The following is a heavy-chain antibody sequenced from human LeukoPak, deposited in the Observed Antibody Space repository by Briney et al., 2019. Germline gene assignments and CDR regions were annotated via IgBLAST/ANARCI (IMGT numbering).Heavy chain of an antibody. CDR1: GGTFISYA. V-gene: IGHV1-69*05. J-gene: IGHJ6*03. CDR2: IIPIFGTA. CDR3: ARGISGWSTYYYYYMDV. Sequence: SVKVSCKASGGTFISYAISWVRQAPGQGLEWMGRIIPIFGTANYAQKFQGRVTITTDESTSKAYMELSRLRSQDTAVYYCARGISGWSTYYYYYMDVWGQGTTVTVFS. D-gene: IGHD6-19*01.